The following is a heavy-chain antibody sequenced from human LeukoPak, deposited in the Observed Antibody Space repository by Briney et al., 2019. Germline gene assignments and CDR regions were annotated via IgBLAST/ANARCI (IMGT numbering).Heavy chain of an antibody. CDR3: ARDLSRGVAAAGTSRRFDY. CDR1: GGTFSSYA. J-gene: IGHJ4*02. V-gene: IGHV1-18*01. D-gene: IGHD6-13*01. CDR2: ISAYNGNT. Sequence: ASVKVSCKASGGTFSSYAISWVRQAPGQGLEWMGWISAYNGNTNYAQKLQGRVTMTTDTSTSTAYMELRSLRSDDTAVYYCARDLSRGVAAAGTSRRFDYWGQGTLVTVSS.